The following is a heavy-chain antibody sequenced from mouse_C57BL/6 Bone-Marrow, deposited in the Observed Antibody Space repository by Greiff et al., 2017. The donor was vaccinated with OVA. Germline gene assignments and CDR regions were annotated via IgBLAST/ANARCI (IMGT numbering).Heavy chain of an antibody. D-gene: IGHD2-5*01. CDR3: ARPRYSNYAWFAD. J-gene: IGHJ3*01. Sequence: DVMLVESGGGLVKPGGSLKLSCAASGFTFSDYGMHWVRQAPEKGLEWVAYISSGSSTIYYADTVKGRFTISRDNAKNTLFLQMTSLRSEDTAMYYCARPRYSNYAWFADWGQGTLVTVSA. V-gene: IGHV5-17*01. CDR2: ISSGSSTI. CDR1: GFTFSDYG.